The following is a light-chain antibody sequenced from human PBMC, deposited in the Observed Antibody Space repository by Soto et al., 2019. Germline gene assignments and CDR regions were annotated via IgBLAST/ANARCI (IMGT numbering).Light chain of an antibody. CDR2: KAS. Sequence: DIQMTQSPSTLSASVGDRVTITCRASQSISSWLAWYQQKPGKAPKLLIYKASSLESGVPSRFSGSGSGTEFTLTISSLQPDDFATYYCQHYNSYGRTFGQGTKVEIK. J-gene: IGKJ1*01. V-gene: IGKV1-5*03. CDR1: QSISSW. CDR3: QHYNSYGRT.